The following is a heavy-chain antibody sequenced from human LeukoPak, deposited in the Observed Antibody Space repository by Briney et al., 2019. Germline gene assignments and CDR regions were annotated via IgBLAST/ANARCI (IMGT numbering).Heavy chain of an antibody. Sequence: GGSLRLSCAASGLTFSSYAMSWVRQAPGKGLEWVAVIYIGGTTYYAESVKGRFTISRDNSKDTEYLQMNSLRAEDTAVYYCARDSMVRGAPPYWGQGTLVTVSS. D-gene: IGHD3-10*01. CDR1: GLTFSSYA. V-gene: IGHV3-66*02. CDR2: IYIGGTT. CDR3: ARDSMVRGAPPY. J-gene: IGHJ4*02.